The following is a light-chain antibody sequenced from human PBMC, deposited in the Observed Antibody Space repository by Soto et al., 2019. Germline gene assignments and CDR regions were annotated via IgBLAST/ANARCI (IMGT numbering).Light chain of an antibody. CDR2: GAS. CDR1: QSISSN. Sequence: EILMTQSPATLSVSPGERATLSCRASQSISSNLAWYQQKPGQAPRLLIYGASTRAPDIPARFSGSGSGTDFTITISSLQSEDCALYYCQQYNDWPPMYTFSQGTKLEIK. J-gene: IGKJ2*01. CDR3: QQYNDWPPMYT. V-gene: IGKV3-15*01.